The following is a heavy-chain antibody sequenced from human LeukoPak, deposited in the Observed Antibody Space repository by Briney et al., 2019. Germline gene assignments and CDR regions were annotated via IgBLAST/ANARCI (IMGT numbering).Heavy chain of an antibody. CDR1: GGSISTYY. Sequence: SETLSLTCTVSGGSISTYYWNWLRPSPGKGLEWIGYMYYSGSTNYNPSLKSRVTISVVTSKNESSLKLSSVTAADTAVYYCARGPPFAQLEPSGAADWGQGTLVTVSS. V-gene: IGHV4-59*01. D-gene: IGHD1-1*01. CDR2: MYYSGST. CDR3: ARGPPFAQLEPSGAAD. J-gene: IGHJ4*02.